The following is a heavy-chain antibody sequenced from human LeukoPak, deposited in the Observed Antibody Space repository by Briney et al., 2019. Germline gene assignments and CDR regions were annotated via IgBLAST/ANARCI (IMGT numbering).Heavy chain of an antibody. CDR1: GFTFSSYE. CDR2: ISSSGSTI. V-gene: IGHV3-48*03. Sequence: HSGGSLRLSCAASGFTFSSYEMNWVRQAPGKGLEWVSYISSSGSTIYYADSVKGRFTISRDNAKNSLYLQMNSLRAEDTAVYYCAPPLYYYDSSGYLDYWGQGTLVTVSS. J-gene: IGHJ4*02. CDR3: APPLYYYDSSGYLDY. D-gene: IGHD3-22*01.